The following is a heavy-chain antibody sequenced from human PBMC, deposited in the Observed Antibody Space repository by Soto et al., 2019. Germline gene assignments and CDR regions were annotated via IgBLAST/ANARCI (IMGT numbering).Heavy chain of an antibody. CDR2: IYYSGST. J-gene: IGHJ5*02. CDR3: GRHDSRGVRGVIITGSWFDP. CDR1: GGSISSYY. D-gene: IGHD3-10*01. Sequence: SETLSLTCTVSGGSISSYYWSWIRQPPGKGLEWIGYIYYSGSTNYNPSLKSRVTISVDTSKNQFSLKLSSVTVADTAVYYCGRHDSRGVRGVIITGSWFDPWGQGTLVTVSS. V-gene: IGHV4-59*08.